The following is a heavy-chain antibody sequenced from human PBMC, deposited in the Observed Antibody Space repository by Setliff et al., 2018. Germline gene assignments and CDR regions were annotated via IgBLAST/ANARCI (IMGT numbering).Heavy chain of an antibody. D-gene: IGHD3-10*01. J-gene: IGHJ4*02. CDR3: AREALSYNSYLSTDY. V-gene: IGHV3-21*01. CDR2: ISSNSHYK. Sequence: GGSLRLSCAASGFIFSEYYMNWVRQAPGKGLEWVSFISSNSHYKYYADSLEGRFTISRDNTKNSLYLQINSLRAEDTAVYYCAREALSYNSYLSTDYWGQGTLVTVSS. CDR1: GFIFSEYY.